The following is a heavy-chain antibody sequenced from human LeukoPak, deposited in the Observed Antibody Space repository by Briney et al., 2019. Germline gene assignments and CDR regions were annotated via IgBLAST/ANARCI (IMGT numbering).Heavy chain of an antibody. CDR1: GYTFTSYG. J-gene: IGHJ6*03. Sequence: GASVKVSCKASGYTFTSYGISWVRQAPGQGLEWMGWISAYNGNTNYAQKLQGRVTMTRDTSTSTVYMELSSLRSEDTAVYYCASRAYCSSTSCPVTQQYYYYMDVWGKGTTVTVSS. V-gene: IGHV1-18*01. D-gene: IGHD2-2*01. CDR3: ASRAYCSSTSCPVTQQYYYYMDV. CDR2: ISAYNGNT.